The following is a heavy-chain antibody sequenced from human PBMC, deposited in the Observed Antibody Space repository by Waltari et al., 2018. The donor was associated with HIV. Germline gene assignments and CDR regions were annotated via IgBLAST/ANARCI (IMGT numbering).Heavy chain of an antibody. CDR2: IRSKAYGGTT. V-gene: IGHV3-49*03. CDR3: AKGRMTTDY. J-gene: IGHJ4*02. Sequence: EVQLVESGGGLVQPGRSLRVSCTASGFTFGDYAMSWFRQAPGKGLEWVGCIRSKAYGGTTEYAASVKGRFTSSRDDSKSIAYLQMDSLQTEDTAVYYCAKGRMTTDYWGQGTLVTVSS. CDR1: GFTFGDYA. D-gene: IGHD4-17*01.